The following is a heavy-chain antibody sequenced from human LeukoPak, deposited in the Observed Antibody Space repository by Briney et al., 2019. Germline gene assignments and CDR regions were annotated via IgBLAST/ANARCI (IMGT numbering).Heavy chain of an antibody. CDR3: ARRTIGYSSGWYFDY. J-gene: IGHJ4*02. Sequence: GGSLRLSCAASGFTFSSYAMSWVRQAPGKWLEWVSAVSGSGSSTYYADSVKGRFSISRDNSKNTLYLQMNSLRAEDTAVYYCARRTIGYSSGWYFDYWGQGTLVTVSS. D-gene: IGHD6-19*01. CDR1: GFTFSSYA. CDR2: VSGSGSST. V-gene: IGHV3-23*01.